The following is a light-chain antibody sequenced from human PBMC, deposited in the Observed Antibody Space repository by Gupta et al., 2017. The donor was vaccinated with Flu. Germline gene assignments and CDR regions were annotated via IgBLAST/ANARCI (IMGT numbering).Light chain of an antibody. CDR2: SSD. Sequence: QSVLTQPPSASGTPGQRVIISCSGSSSNIGSNNVNWYQQLPGTAPKLLIYSSDQRPSGVPDRFSGSKSGTSASLAISGLQSEDEADFYCAAWDDSLNVYVCGAGTKVTGL. V-gene: IGLV1-44*01. CDR1: SSNIGSNN. CDR3: AAWDDSLNVYV. J-gene: IGLJ1*01.